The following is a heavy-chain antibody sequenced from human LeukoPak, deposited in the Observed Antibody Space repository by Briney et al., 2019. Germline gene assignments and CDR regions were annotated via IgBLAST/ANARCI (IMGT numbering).Heavy chain of an antibody. CDR1: GFTFSSYW. CDR2: IKQDGSVK. J-gene: IGHJ5*02. D-gene: IGHD1-26*01. Sequence: GGSLRLSCAVSGFTFSSYWMSWIRQAPGKGLEWVANIKQDGSVKYYVDSVKGRFTISRDNAKNSVYLQMNSLRAEGTAVYYCASAPLGSTRPWGQGTLVTVSS. V-gene: IGHV3-7*01. CDR3: ASAPLGSTRP.